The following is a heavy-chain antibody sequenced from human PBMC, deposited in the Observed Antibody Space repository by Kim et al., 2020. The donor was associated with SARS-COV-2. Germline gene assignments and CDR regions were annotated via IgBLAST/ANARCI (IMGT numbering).Heavy chain of an antibody. Sequence: GGSLRLSCAASGFTFSSYWMHWVRQAPGKGLVWVSRINSDGSSTSYADSVKGRFTISRDNAKNTLYLQMNSLRAEDTAVYYCARERPYDYVWGSPDYWGQGTLVTVSS. D-gene: IGHD3-16*01. V-gene: IGHV3-74*01. CDR1: GFTFSSYW. J-gene: IGHJ4*02. CDR3: ARERPYDYVWGSPDY. CDR2: INSDGSST.